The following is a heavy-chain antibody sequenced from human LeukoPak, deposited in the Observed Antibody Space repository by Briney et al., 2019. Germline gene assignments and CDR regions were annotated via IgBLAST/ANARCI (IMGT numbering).Heavy chain of an antibody. CDR2: ISYDGSNK. J-gene: IGHJ6*03. V-gene: IGHV3-30*18. Sequence: PGRSLRLSCAASGFTFSNYGMHWVRQAPGKGLEWVAVISYDGSNKYYADSVKGRFTISIDNSKNTLYLQMNSLRAEDTAVYYCAKGHYIDVWGKGTTVTVSS. CDR3: AKGHYIDV. CDR1: GFTFSNYG.